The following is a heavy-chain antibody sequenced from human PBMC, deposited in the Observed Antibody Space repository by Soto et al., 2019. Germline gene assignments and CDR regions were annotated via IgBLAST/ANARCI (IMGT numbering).Heavy chain of an antibody. V-gene: IGHV3-7*01. Sequence: GGSLRLSCAASGFNFNSHWMSWVRQAPGKGLEWVANINQDGSEKYYVDSLKGRLAIFRDNAKNSLYLQMNSLRAEDTAVYYCVRDNPTPGLYFDYWGQGTLVTVSS. D-gene: IGHD2-8*02. CDR1: GFNFNSHW. J-gene: IGHJ4*02. CDR3: VRDNPTPGLYFDY. CDR2: INQDGSEK.